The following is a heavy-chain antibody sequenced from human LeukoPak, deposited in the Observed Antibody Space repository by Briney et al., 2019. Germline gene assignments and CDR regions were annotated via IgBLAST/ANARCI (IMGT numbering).Heavy chain of an antibody. CDR1: GYTFTSYG. D-gene: IGHD1-26*01. V-gene: IGHV1-18*01. J-gene: IGHJ6*03. CDR2: ISAYNGNT. Sequence: ASVKVSCKASGYTFTSYGISWVRQAPGQGLEWMGWISAYNGNTNYAQKLQGRVTMTTDTSTSTAYMELRSLRSDDTAVYYCARASGSYSYYYMDVWGKGTTVTVSS. CDR3: ARASGSYSYYYMDV.